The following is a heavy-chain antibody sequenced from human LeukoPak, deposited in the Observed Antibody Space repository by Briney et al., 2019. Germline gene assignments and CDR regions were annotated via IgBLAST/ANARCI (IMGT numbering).Heavy chain of an antibody. CDR3: ARGGESGYGVYYYYYYGMDV. Sequence: QPGGSLRLSCAASGFTFSNFYMNWVRQAPGKGLEWVANIKQDGSEKYYVDSVKGRFTISRDNAKNSLYLQMNSLSAEDTAVYYCARGGESGYGVYYYYYYGMDVWGQGTTVTVSS. CDR2: IKQDGSEK. J-gene: IGHJ6*02. D-gene: IGHD6-25*01. V-gene: IGHV3-7*02. CDR1: GFTFSNFY.